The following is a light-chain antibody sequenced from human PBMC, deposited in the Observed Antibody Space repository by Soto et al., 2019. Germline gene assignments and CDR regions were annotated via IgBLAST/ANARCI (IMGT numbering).Light chain of an antibody. V-gene: IGLV2-14*01. CDR3: SSYTSSSTYV. CDR2: EVS. CDR1: SSDVGGYNY. Sequence: LTQPASVSGSPGQSITISCTGTSSDVGGYNYVAWYQQHPGKAPKLMIYEVSNRPSGVSSRFSGSKSGNTASLTISGLQAEDEADYYCSSYTSSSTYVFGTGTKVTVL. J-gene: IGLJ1*01.